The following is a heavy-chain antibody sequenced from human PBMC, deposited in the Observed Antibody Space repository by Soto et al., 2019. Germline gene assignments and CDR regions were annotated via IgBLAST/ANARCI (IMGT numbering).Heavy chain of an antibody. CDR1: GGSFSGYY. D-gene: IGHD3-22*01. J-gene: IGHJ4*02. Sequence: SETLSLTCAVYGGSFSGYYWSWIRQPPGKGLEWIGEINHSGSTNYNPSLKSRVTISVDTSKNQFSLKLSSVTAADTAVYYCAREGYDSSGYSDYWGQGTLVTVSS. CDR3: AREGYDSSGYSDY. V-gene: IGHV4-34*01. CDR2: INHSGST.